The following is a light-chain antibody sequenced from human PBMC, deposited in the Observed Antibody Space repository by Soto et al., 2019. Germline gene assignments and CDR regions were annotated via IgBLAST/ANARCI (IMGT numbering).Light chain of an antibody. Sequence: EIVLTQSPGTLSLSPGERATLSCRASQSVSTSYVAWYQQKFGQAPRLLLYDAFIRATGIPDRFSASGSGTDFTLPIRRLEPEDFEVYYRQQYKTFGQGTKVDIK. CDR2: DAF. CDR1: QSVSTSY. V-gene: IGKV3-20*01. J-gene: IGKJ1*01. CDR3: QQYKT.